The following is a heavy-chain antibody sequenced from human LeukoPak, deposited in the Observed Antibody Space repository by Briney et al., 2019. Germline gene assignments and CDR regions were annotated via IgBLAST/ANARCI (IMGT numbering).Heavy chain of an antibody. CDR2: VSGSSGNT. Sequence: GGSLRLSCAASGFTFSSHAMSWVRQAPGKGLEWVSTVSGSSGNTYYTDSVKGRFTISRDNSKNTLYLQMNSLRAEDTAVYYCATSGLRSGYYVWGQGTLVTVSS. J-gene: IGHJ4*02. CDR1: GFTFSSHA. CDR3: ATSGLRSGYYV. V-gene: IGHV3-23*01. D-gene: IGHD3-10*02.